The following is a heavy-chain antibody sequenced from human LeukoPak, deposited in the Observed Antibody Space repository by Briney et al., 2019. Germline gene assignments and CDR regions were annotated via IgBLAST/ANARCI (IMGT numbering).Heavy chain of an antibody. V-gene: IGHV1-8*03. CDR1: GYTFTSYD. CDR2: MNPNSGNT. Sequence: ASVKVSCKASGYTFTSYDINWVRQATGQGLEWMGWMNPNSGNTGYAQKFQGRVTITRNTSISTAYMELSSLRSEDTAVYYCARDVSSSYCDYWGQGTLVTVSS. J-gene: IGHJ4*02. CDR3: ARDVSSSYCDY. D-gene: IGHD6-6*01.